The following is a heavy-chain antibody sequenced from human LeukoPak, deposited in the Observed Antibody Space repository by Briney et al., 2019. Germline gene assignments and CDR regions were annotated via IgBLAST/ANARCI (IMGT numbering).Heavy chain of an antibody. Sequence: PGGSLGLSCEASGFISRIYAIHGVRQPQAPGLEGGPVIWSDGSNKYYADSVKGRFTISRDNSKNTLYLQMNSLRAEDTAVYYCARGIAAAGNPNWFDPWGQGTLVTVSS. V-gene: IGHV3-33*01. CDR1: GFISRIYA. CDR2: IWSDGSNK. D-gene: IGHD6-13*01. J-gene: IGHJ5*02. CDR3: ARGIAAAGNPNWFDP.